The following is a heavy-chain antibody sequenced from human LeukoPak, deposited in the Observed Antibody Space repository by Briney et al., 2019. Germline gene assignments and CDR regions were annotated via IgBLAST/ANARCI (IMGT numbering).Heavy chain of an antibody. V-gene: IGHV1-2*02. J-gene: IGHJ4*01. CDR3: ARGRRILGGPENAGDFFDF. D-gene: IGHD3-16*01. Sequence: VASVKVSCKASGYTFTGYYMHWVRQAPGQGLEWMGWINPNSGATHYAQSFQARVTMTRDTSIASSYMELTGLESDDTAVYYCARGRRILGGPENAGDFFDFWGQGSLVTVSS. CDR2: INPNSGAT. CDR1: GYTFTGYY.